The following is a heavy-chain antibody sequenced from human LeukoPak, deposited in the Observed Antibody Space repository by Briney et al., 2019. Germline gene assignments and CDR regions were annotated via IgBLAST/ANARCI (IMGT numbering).Heavy chain of an antibody. D-gene: IGHD4-17*01. CDR1: GFTFDDYA. CDR2: ISWNSGSI. J-gene: IGHJ4*02. Sequence: GRSLRLSCAASGFTFDDYAMHWVRQAPGKGLELVSGISWNSGSIGYADSVKGRFTISRDNAKNSLYLQMNSLRAEDMALYYCAKDIYGDYGRPGFDYWGQRTLVTVSS. CDR3: AKDIYGDYGRPGFDY. V-gene: IGHV3-9*03.